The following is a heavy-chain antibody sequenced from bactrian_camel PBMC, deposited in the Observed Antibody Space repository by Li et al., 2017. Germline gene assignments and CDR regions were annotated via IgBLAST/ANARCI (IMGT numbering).Heavy chain of an antibody. V-gene: IGHV3S28*01. D-gene: IGHD2*01. Sequence: QLVESGGGLVQPGGSLRLSCAASGFTYSGYYMGWFRQAPGKEREGVAAIDSDGSTAYVDSVKGRFTISKDNADNTLTLYLQMNSLKPEDTAMYYCAAAPLYYGFSLLEPKEYKFCGQGTQVTVS. CDR2: IDSDGST. CDR3: AAAPLYYGFSLLEPKEYKF. J-gene: IGHJ4*01. CDR1: GFTYSGYY.